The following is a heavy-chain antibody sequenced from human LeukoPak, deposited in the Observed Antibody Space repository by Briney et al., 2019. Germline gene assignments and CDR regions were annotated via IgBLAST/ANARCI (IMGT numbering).Heavy chain of an antibody. CDR3: ARGRARDGSYPWFDS. D-gene: IGHD3-16*02. CDR2: IYYGGST. V-gene: IGHV4-59*01. CDR1: DDSIGSYY. J-gene: IGHJ5*01. Sequence: PSETLTLTCSVSDDSIGSYYWTWIRQSPGKGLEWIRYIYYGGSTNYSPSLKRRVSISVDTSNNQFSLQLRYVSAADTAIYYCARGRARDGSYPWFDSWGQGTGVMVTS.